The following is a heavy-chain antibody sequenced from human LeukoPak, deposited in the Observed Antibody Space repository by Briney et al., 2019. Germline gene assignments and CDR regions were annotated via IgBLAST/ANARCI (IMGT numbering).Heavy chain of an antibody. CDR2: ISYDGSNK. J-gene: IGHJ4*02. CDR1: GFTFSSYG. Sequence: GGSLRLSCAASGFTFSSYGMHWVRQAPGKGLEWVAVISYDGSNKYYADSVKGPFTISRDNSKNTLYLQMNSLRAEDTAVYYCAKGPEGRYFDWLLGMDYWGQGTLVTVSS. V-gene: IGHV3-30*18. D-gene: IGHD3-9*01. CDR3: AKGPEGRYFDWLLGMDY.